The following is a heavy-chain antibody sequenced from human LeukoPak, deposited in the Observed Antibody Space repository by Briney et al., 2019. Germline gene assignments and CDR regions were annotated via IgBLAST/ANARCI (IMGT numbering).Heavy chain of an antibody. D-gene: IGHD3-3*01. CDR2: ISGSGGST. CDR3: AKFVGYDCWSGYSPSLGYYYYMDV. CDR1: GFTFSSYA. Sequence: GGSLRLSCAASGFTFSSYAMRWVREAPGKGLEWVSAISGSGGSTYYADSVKDLFTISRDNSNNTLYLEMNSLRAEDTAVYYCAKFVGYDCWSGYSPSLGYYYYMDVWGKGTTVTVSS. V-gene: IGHV3-23*01. J-gene: IGHJ6*03.